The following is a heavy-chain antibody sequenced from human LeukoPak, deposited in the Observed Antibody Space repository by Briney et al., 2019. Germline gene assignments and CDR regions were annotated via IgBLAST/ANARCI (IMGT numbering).Heavy chain of an antibody. D-gene: IGHD3-9*01. J-gene: IGHJ4*02. CDR3: ARGYISPDY. Sequence: PGGSLRLSCAASGFTFSDYYMTWIRQAPGEGLKWISYISSSGSTIYYVDSVKGRFTISRDNAKNSLFLQMNSLRAEDTAMYYCARGYISPDYWGQGTLVTVSS. CDR1: GFTFSDYY. V-gene: IGHV3-11*01. CDR2: ISSSGSTI.